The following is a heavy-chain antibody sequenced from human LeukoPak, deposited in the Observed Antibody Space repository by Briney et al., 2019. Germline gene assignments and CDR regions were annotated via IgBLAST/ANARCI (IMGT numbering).Heavy chain of an antibody. D-gene: IGHD2-2*02. CDR3: ARGCSSTTCYTSGFDY. CDR1: GYTFTGYY. Sequence: GASVKVSCKASGYTFTGYYIHWVRQAPGQGLEWMGWISPNSGGTNYAQKFQGRVTMTRDTSISTAYVELSSLRSDDTAVYYCARGCSSTTCYTSGFDYWGQGTLATVSP. CDR2: ISPNSGGT. V-gene: IGHV1-2*02. J-gene: IGHJ4*02.